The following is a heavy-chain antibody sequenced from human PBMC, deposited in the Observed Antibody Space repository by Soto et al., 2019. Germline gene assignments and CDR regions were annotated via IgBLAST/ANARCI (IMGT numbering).Heavy chain of an antibody. V-gene: IGHV1-24*01. CDR3: ATDPREFGDYYFDY. CDR2: FDPEDGET. D-gene: IGHD4-17*01. Sequence: ASVKVSCKVSGYTLTELSMHWVRQAPGKGLEWMGGFDPEDGETIYAQKIQGRVTMTEDTSTDTAYMELSSLRSEDTAVYYCATDPREFGDYYFDYWGQGTLVTVSS. J-gene: IGHJ4*02. CDR1: GYTLTELS.